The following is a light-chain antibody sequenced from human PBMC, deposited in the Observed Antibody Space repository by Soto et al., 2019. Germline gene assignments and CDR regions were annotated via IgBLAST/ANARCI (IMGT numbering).Light chain of an antibody. CDR1: QSVSGNY. J-gene: IGKJ3*01. V-gene: IGKV3-20*01. CDR2: GAS. CDR3: QQYGTTPGLFT. Sequence: EVVLTQSPGTLSSSPGERATLSCRAGQSVSGNYLSWYQQKPGQAPRLLIYGASTRATGIPDRFSGSGSGTGFNLTISSLEPQDFEVYSCQQYGTTPGLFTFGPGTKVDI.